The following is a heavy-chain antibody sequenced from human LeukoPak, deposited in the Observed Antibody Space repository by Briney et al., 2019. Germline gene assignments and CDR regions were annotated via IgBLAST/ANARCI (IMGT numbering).Heavy chain of an antibody. CDR2: IYHSGSA. J-gene: IGHJ3*02. V-gene: IGHV4-4*02. D-gene: IGHD3-16*01. CDR3: ARDPGGGYKDDALDI. CDR1: GVTLSDHY. Sequence: KTGGSLRLSCAASGVTLSDHYMDWVRQPPGKALEWIGEIYHSGSANYNPSLKSRVTISVDASKNQFSLKLNSVAAADTAVYYCARDPGGGYKDDALDIWGQGTMVSVSS.